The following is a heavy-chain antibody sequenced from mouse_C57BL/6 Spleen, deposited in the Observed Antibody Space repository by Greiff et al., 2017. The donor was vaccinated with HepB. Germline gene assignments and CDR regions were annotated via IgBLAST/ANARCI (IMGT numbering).Heavy chain of an antibody. CDR3: ARQAGYGRDY. V-gene: IGHV5-6*01. D-gene: IGHD2-14*01. J-gene: IGHJ2*01. Sequence: VQLVESGGDLVKPGGSLKLSCAASGFTFSSYGMSWVRQTPDKRLEWVATISSGGSYTYYPDSVKGRFTISRDNAKNTLYLQMSSLKSEDTAMYYCARQAGYGRDYWGQGTTLTVSS. CDR1: GFTFSSYG. CDR2: ISSGGSYT.